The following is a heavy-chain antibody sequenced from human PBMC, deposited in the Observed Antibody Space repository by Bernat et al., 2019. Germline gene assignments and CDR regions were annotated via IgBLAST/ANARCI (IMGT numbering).Heavy chain of an antibody. D-gene: IGHD2-2*01. Sequence: EVQLVESGGGLIQPGGSLRLSCAASGFTFSSNWMHWVRQAPGKGLVWVSRINFDGGATDYADSVKGRFTISRDNAKNTLFLQMNSLRAEDTAVYYCSSLYWSPTSCYDYWGQGTLVTVSS. J-gene: IGHJ4*02. CDR3: SSLYWSPTSCYDY. V-gene: IGHV3-74*01. CDR1: GFTFSSNW. CDR2: INFDGGAT.